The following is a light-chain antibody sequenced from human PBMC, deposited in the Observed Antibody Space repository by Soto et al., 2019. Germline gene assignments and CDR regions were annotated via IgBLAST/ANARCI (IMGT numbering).Light chain of an antibody. J-gene: IGLJ1*01. CDR1: SSDVGAYNF. V-gene: IGLV2-14*01. CDR2: EVT. Sequence: QSALTQPASVSGSPGQSITISCNGSSSDVGAYNFVSWYQHHPGKAPKLILYEVTTHPSGVSSRFSGSKSGNTASLTISGLQADVEANYYCSSYTSSNTPYVFGTGTKVTGL. CDR3: SSYTSSNTPYV.